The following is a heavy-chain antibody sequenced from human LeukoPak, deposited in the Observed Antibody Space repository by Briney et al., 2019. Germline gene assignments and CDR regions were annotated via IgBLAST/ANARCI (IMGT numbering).Heavy chain of an antibody. CDR2: IKQDGSEK. V-gene: IGHV3-7*01. J-gene: IGHJ2*01. Sequence: GGSLRLSCAASGFTFSSYWMSWVRQAPGKGLEWVANIKQDGSEKYYVDSVKGRFTISRDNAKNSLYLQMNSLRAEDTAVYYCARDGVVGANLVGYFDLLGRGTLVTVSS. CDR1: GFTFSSYW. CDR3: ARDGVVGANLVGYFDL. D-gene: IGHD1-26*01.